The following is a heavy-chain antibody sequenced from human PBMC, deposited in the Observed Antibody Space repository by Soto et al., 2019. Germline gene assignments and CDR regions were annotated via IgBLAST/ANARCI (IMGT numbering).Heavy chain of an antibody. CDR2: IVVGSGDT. V-gene: IGHV1-58*02. D-gene: IGHD4-17*01. Sequence: QMQLVQSGPEVKKPGTSVKVSCKASGFTFTRSAMQWVRQTRGQRLEWIGWIVVGSGDTNYAQKFQGRVTITRDLSTRTAYMDLSSLRSDDTAIYYCAADSLSYGDPKYYFDYWGQGTLVIVSS. CDR1: GFTFTRSA. CDR3: AADSLSYGDPKYYFDY. J-gene: IGHJ4*02.